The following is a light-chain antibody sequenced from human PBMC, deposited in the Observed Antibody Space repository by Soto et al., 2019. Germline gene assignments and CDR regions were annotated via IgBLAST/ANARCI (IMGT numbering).Light chain of an antibody. CDR3: QSYDSSLSGWV. CDR1: SSKIGAGYD. CDR2: GNS. J-gene: IGLJ3*02. Sequence: QAVVTQPPSVSGAPGQRVTISCTGGSSKIGAGYDVHWYQQLPGTAPKLLIYGNSNRPSGVPDRFSGSKTGTSASLAITGLQAEDEADYYCQSYDSSLSGWVFGGGTKVTVL. V-gene: IGLV1-40*01.